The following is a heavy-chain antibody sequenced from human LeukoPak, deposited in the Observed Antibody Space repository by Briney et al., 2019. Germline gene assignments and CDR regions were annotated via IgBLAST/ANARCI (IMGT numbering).Heavy chain of an antibody. Sequence: GSLRISCAASGFPFSRYWMSWVRPTSGKGLEWVANIKEDGGEKYYVDSVKGRFTISRDNAKSSLFLQMNSLRTEDTAVYYCATTRGFDYWGQGTLVTVSS. J-gene: IGHJ4*02. V-gene: IGHV3-7*03. CDR3: ATTRGFDY. D-gene: IGHD1-1*01. CDR2: IKEDGGEK. CDR1: GFPFSRYW.